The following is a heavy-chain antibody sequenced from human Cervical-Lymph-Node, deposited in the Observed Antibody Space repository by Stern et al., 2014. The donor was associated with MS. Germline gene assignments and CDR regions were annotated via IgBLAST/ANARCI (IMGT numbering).Heavy chain of an antibody. J-gene: IGHJ4*02. CDR2: IFPGGSDI. Sequence: EVPLVQSGPEVKRPGESLKISCQASGYTFTSYWIGWVRPMPGKGLDGIAIIFPGGSDIEYSPSFQGQVTNSAEKTSSTAYLKWNNLKASDTAIYYCARQRYFDYWGQGTLVTVSS. V-gene: IGHV5-51*01. CDR3: ARQRYFDY. CDR1: GYTFTSYW.